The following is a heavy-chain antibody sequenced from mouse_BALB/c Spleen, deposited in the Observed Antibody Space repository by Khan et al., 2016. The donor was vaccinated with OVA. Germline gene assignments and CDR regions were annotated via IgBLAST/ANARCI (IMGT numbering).Heavy chain of an antibody. CDR3: TRGYGNYIRYYFDY. D-gene: IGHD2-10*02. Sequence: VQLKQSGPELEKPGASVKISCKASGYSFTGYNMNWVKQSNGKSLEWIGNIDPYYGGVTYNQKFKGKATLTVDKSSSTAYMQLKSLTSEDSAVXYCTRGYGNYIRYYFDYWGQGTTLTVSS. CDR2: IDPYYGGV. J-gene: IGHJ2*01. V-gene: IGHV1-39*01. CDR1: GYSFTGYN.